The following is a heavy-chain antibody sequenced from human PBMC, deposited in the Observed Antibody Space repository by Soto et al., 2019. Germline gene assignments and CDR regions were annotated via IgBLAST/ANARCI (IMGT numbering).Heavy chain of an antibody. V-gene: IGHV1-24*01. CDR1: GYTLTELS. J-gene: IGHJ6*02. CDR2: FDPEDGET. Sequence: ASVKVSCKVSGYTLTELSMHWVRQAPGKGLEWMGGFDPEDGETIYAQKFQGRVTMTEDTSTDTAYMELSNLRSEDTAVYYCATVGGTTHYYYYGMDVWGQGTTVTVSS. CDR3: ATVGGTTHYYYYGMDV. D-gene: IGHD1-7*01.